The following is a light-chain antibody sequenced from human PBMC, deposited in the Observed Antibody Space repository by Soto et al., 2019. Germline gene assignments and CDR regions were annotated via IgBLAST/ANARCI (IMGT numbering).Light chain of an antibody. CDR2: GAS. Sequence: EIVMTQSPASLSVSPGDGATLSCRAGQSVASNVAWYQQKPGQGPRLLIHGASTRAVGVPARFSGSGSGTDFTLTISSLQSEDFAVYFCQQHHNWPPQYTFGQGTKLQIE. CDR1: QSVASN. V-gene: IGKV3-15*01. CDR3: QQHHNWPPQYT. J-gene: IGKJ2*01.